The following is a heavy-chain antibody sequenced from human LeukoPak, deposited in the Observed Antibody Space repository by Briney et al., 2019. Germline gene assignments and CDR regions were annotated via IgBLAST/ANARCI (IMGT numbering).Heavy chain of an antibody. J-gene: IGHJ4*02. D-gene: IGHD6-19*01. CDR2: ISGSGGST. CDR3: AREGPYLGAAVAGTAALDS. V-gene: IGHV3-23*01. CDR1: GFTFSSYA. Sequence: GGSLRLSCAASGFTFSSYAMSWVRQAPGKGLEWVSAISGSGGSTYYADSVKGLFTISRDNAKNTLYLQMNSLRAEDTAVYFCAREGPYLGAAVAGTAALDSWGQGTLVTVSS.